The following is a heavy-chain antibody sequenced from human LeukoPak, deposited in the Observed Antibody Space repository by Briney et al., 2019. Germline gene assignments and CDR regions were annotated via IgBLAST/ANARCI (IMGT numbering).Heavy chain of an antibody. J-gene: IGHJ5*02. D-gene: IGHD3-3*01. CDR1: GGSISSYY. V-gene: IGHV4-59*08. Sequence: SETLSLTCTVSGGSISSYYWSWIRQPPGKGLEWIGYIYYSGSTKYSPSLKSRVTISVDTSKNQFSLKLSSVTAADTAVYYCARHVLTYYDFRFDPWGQGTLVTVSS. CDR3: ARHVLTYYDFRFDP. CDR2: IYYSGST.